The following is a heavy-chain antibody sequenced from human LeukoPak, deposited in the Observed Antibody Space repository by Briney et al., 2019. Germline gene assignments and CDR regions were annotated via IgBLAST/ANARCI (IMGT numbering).Heavy chain of an antibody. CDR3: ARIDYYDSSGYSQGDY. V-gene: IGHV4-39*01. Sequence: SETLSLTCTVSGGSISSSSYYWGWICQPPGKGLEWIGSIYYSGSTYYNPSLKSRVTISVDTSKNQFSLKLSSVTAADTAVYYCARIDYYDSSGYSQGDYWGQGTLVTVSS. CDR1: GGSISSSSYY. J-gene: IGHJ4*02. CDR2: IYYSGST. D-gene: IGHD3-22*01.